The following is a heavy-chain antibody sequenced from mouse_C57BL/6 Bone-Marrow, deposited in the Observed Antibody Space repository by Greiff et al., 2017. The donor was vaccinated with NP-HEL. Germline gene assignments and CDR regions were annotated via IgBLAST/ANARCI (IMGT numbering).Heavy chain of an antibody. CDR3: ALTGKGRYFDY. V-gene: IGHV1-39*01. CDR2: INPNYGTT. Sequence: ESGPELVKPGASVKISCKASGYSFTDYYMNWVKQSNGKSLEWIGVINPNYGTTSYNPKFKGKATMTVDQSSSTAYMQLNSLTSEDSAVYYCALTGKGRYFDYWGQGTTLTVSS. D-gene: IGHD4-1*01. CDR1: GYSFTDYY. J-gene: IGHJ2*01.